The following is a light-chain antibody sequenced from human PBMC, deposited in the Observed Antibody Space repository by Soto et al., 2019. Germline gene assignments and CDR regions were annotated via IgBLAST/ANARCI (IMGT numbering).Light chain of an antibody. Sequence: IQLTQSPSSLSASVGDRVTITCRASQGISSYLVWYQQKPGKAPKLLIYSASTLQSGVPSRFSGSGSGTDVTLTISSLQPEDFATYYCQQLYGYPFTFGPGTKVDIK. J-gene: IGKJ3*01. CDR1: QGISSY. V-gene: IGKV1-9*01. CDR2: SAS. CDR3: QQLYGYPFT.